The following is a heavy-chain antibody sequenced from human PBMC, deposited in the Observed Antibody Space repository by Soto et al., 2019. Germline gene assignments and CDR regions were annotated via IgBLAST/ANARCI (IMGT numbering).Heavy chain of an antibody. CDR3: ARGFSH. V-gene: IGHV4-34*01. J-gene: IGHJ4*02. Sequence: SETLSLTCAVYGGSFSGYYWSWIRQPPGKGLEWIGEINDSGSTNYNPSLKSRVTISIDTSKNQFYLKLRSVTAADTAVYFCARGFSHWGQGTLGTVSS. CDR1: GGSFSGYY. CDR2: INDSGST.